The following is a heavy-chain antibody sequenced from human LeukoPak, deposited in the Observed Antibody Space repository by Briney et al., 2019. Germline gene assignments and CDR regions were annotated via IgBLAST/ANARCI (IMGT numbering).Heavy chain of an antibody. V-gene: IGHV1-69*13. CDR1: GYTLTELS. J-gene: IGHJ4*02. Sequence: ASVKVSCKVSGYTLTELSMHWVRQAPGKGLEWMGGIIPIFGTANYAQKFQGRVTITADESTSTAYMELSSLRSEDTAVYYCARVGVLTGTTDYWGQGTLVTVSS. CDR3: ARVGVLTGTTDY. CDR2: IIPIFGTA. D-gene: IGHD1-7*01.